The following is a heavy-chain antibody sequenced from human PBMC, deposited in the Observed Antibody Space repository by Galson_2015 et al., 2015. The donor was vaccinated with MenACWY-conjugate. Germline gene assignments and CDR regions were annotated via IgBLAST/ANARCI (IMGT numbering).Heavy chain of an antibody. CDR2: ISDAGGRI. V-gene: IGHV3-23*01. CDR3: ARSAGMGV. J-gene: IGHJ6*02. Sequence: SLRLSCAASGFAFSTYVMSWVRQAPGKGLEWVSTISDAGGRIYYADSVKGRFTISRDNSGNTLYLQMNSLRADDTAVYFCARSAGMGVWGQGTTVTVSS. CDR1: GFAFSTYV.